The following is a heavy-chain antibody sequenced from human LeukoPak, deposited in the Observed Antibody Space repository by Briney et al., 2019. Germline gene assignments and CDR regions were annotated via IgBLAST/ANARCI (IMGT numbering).Heavy chain of an antibody. CDR3: ARDRGAGYCSGGGCYSAVFDL. Sequence: GGSLRLSCAASGVTVGSNYMSWVRQAPGKGLEWVSVIYSGDSAYYADSVKGRFTISRDNSKNTLNLQMNGLRAEDTAVYYCARDRGAGYCSGGGCYSAVFDLWGQGTMVTVSS. D-gene: IGHD2-15*01. V-gene: IGHV3-53*01. CDR2: IYSGDSA. CDR1: GVTVGSNY. J-gene: IGHJ3*01.